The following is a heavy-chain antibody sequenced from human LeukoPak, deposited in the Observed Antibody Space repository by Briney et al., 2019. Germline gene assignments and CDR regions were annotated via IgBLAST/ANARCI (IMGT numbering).Heavy chain of an antibody. CDR2: ISYDGSNK. J-gene: IGHJ3*02. D-gene: IGHD1-14*01. CDR3: AREAGYAFDI. CDR1: GFTFSSYA. Sequence: GRSLRLSCAASGFTFSSYAMHWVRQAPGKGLEWVAVISYDGSNKYYADSVKGRFTISRDNSKNTLYLQMNSLRAEDTAVYYCAREAGYAFDIWGQGTMVTVSS. V-gene: IGHV3-30-3*01.